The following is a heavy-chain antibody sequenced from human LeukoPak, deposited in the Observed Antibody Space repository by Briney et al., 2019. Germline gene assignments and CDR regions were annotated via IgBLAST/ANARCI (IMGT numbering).Heavy chain of an antibody. D-gene: IGHD3-10*01. J-gene: IGHJ4*02. CDR2: ISYDGSNK. Sequence: PGGSLRLSCAASGFTFSNYAMHWVRQAPGKGLEWVAVISYDGSNKYYADSVKGRFTISRDNSKNTLYLQMNSLRAEDTAVYYCARDYGSGSYPRIYFDYWGQGTLVTVSS. CDR3: ARDYGSGSYPRIYFDY. V-gene: IGHV3-30*04. CDR1: GFTFSNYA.